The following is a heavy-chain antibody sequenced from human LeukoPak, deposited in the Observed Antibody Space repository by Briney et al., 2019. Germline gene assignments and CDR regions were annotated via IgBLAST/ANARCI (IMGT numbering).Heavy chain of an antibody. CDR3: ARGADSSSWLNFDY. D-gene: IGHD6-13*01. J-gene: IGHJ4*02. Sequence: GASVKVSCKASGYTFPRYGISWVRQAPGQGLEWMAWISAYNGNTDYAQKLQGRVTMTTDTSTSTAYMELRSLRSDDTAVYYCARGADSSSWLNFDYWGQGTLVTVSS. CDR2: ISAYNGNT. V-gene: IGHV1-18*01. CDR1: GYTFPRYG.